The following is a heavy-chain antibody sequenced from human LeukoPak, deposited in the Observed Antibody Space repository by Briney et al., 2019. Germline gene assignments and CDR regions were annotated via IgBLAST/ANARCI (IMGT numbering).Heavy chain of an antibody. CDR3: ARGHWLDSFDS. J-gene: IGHJ4*02. CDR2: IKADGGEK. Sequence: GGSLRLSCAASGFTFSTYWMNWFRQTPGKGLEWVAKIKADGGEKDHVASVKGRFTISRDNAKNSLYLQMNSLRVEDTAVYYCARGHWLDSFDSWGQGTLVTVSS. D-gene: IGHD6-19*01. CDR1: GFTFSTYW. V-gene: IGHV3-7*01.